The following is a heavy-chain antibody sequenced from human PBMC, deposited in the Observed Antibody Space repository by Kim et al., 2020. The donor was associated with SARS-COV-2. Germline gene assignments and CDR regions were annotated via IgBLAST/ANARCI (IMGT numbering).Heavy chain of an antibody. CDR3: AKHLIAAADAGDYFDY. Sequence: SVKGRFTISRDNSKNPLYLQMNSLRAEDTAVYYCAKHLIAAADAGDYFDYWGQGTLVTVSS. V-gene: IGHV3-30*02. J-gene: IGHJ4*02. D-gene: IGHD6-13*01.